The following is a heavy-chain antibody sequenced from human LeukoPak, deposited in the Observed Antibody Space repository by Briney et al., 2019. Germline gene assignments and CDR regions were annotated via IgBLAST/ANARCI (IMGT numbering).Heavy chain of an antibody. J-gene: IGHJ6*02. CDR1: AFTVSGTY. CDR3: AREKWLRYYYGTDV. V-gene: IGHV3-66*01. Sequence: GGSLRLSCAASAFTVSGTYMTWVPQAPGKGLVGVSLIYIGGKTYYADSVKGRFTISRDNSKNILYLQMNSLRAEDTAVYHCAREKWLRYYYGTDVWGQGTTVTVSS. D-gene: IGHD3-22*01. CDR2: IYIGGKT.